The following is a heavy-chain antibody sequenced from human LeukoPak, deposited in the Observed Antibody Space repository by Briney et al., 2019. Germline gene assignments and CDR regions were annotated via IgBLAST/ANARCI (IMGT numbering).Heavy chain of an antibody. CDR3: ASWQVDIVATTFVDY. CDR2: INPNSGGT. V-gene: IGHV1-2*02. D-gene: IGHD5-12*01. J-gene: IGHJ4*02. Sequence: GASVKVSCKASGYTFTGYYMHWVRQAPGQGLEWMGWINPNSGGTNYAQKFQGRVTMTRDTSISTAYMELSRLRSDDTAAYYCASWQVDIVATTFVDYWGQGTLVTVSS. CDR1: GYTFTGYY.